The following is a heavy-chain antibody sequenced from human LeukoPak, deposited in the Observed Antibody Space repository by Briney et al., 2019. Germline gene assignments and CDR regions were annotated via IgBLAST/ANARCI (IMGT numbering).Heavy chain of an antibody. V-gene: IGHV4-4*07. Sequence: PGGSLRLSCAASGFTFSNAWMSWIRQPAGKGLEWIGRIYTSGSTNYNPSLKSRVTMSVDTSKNQFSLTLSSVTAADTAVYYCARTPAYWGQGTLVTVSS. CDR1: GFTFSNAW. CDR3: ARTPAY. CDR2: IYTSGST. J-gene: IGHJ4*02.